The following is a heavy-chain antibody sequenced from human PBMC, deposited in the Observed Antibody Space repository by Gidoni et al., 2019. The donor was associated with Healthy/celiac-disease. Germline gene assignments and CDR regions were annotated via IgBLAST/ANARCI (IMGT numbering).Heavy chain of an antibody. CDR3: ARGGAVVITRALDY. V-gene: IGHV4-34*01. D-gene: IGHD3-22*01. CDR2: INHSGST. CDR1: GGSCSGYY. Sequence: QVQLQQWGAGLWKPSETLSLTCAVYGGSCSGYYWSWIRQPPGKGLEWIGEINHSGSTNYNPSLKSRVTISVDTSKNQFSLKLSSVTAADTAVYYCARGGAVVITRALDYWGQGTLVTVSS. J-gene: IGHJ4*02.